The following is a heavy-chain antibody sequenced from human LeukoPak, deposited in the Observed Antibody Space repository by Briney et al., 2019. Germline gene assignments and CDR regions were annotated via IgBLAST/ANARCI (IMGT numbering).Heavy chain of an antibody. Sequence: PGGSLKLSCAASGFTFSSYAMSWVRQAPGKGLEWVSGISGSGDNTYYADSVKGRFTISRDNSRSTLYLQMNSLRPEDTAIYYCAKTRPLDSSSWSHGDYWGQGTLVTVSS. D-gene: IGHD6-13*01. V-gene: IGHV3-23*01. CDR1: GFTFSSYA. CDR3: AKTRPLDSSSWSHGDY. CDR2: ISGSGDNT. J-gene: IGHJ4*02.